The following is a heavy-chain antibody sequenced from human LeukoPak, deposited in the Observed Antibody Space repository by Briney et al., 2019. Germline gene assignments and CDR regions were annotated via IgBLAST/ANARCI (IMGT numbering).Heavy chain of an antibody. CDR1: GGSISSHY. CDR2: IYYSGST. CDR3: ARLKYYYDSSGYYVDY. Sequence: SETLSLTCTVSGGSISSHYWSWIRQPPGKGLEWIGYIYYSGSTNYNPSLKSRVTISVDTSKNQFSLKLSSVTAADTAVYYCARLKYYYDSSGYYVDYWGQGTLVTVSS. V-gene: IGHV4-59*08. J-gene: IGHJ4*02. D-gene: IGHD3-22*01.